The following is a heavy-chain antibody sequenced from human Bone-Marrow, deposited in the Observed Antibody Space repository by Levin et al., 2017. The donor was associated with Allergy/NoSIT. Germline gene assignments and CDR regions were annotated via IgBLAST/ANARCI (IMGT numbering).Heavy chain of an antibody. CDR3: ARAGRTVFGLVITRPDWFDP. CDR2: IYYSGIT. D-gene: IGHD3/OR15-3a*01. V-gene: IGHV4-31*03. J-gene: IGHJ5*02. Sequence: PSETLSLTCTVSGASISSGDHYWSWIRQRPGRGLDWIANIYYSGITQYNPALKSRVHISVDTSKNQFSLTLTSVTAADTAVYYCARAGRTVFGLVITRPDWFDPWGQGTLVTVSS. CDR1: GASISSGDHY.